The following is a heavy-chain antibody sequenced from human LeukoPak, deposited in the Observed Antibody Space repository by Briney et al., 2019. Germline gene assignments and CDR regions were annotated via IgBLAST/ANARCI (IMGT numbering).Heavy chain of an antibody. CDR3: ARTRWAREDYFDY. J-gene: IGHJ4*02. Sequence: SETLSLTCTVSGGSISSYYWSWIRQPPGKGLEWIGYIYYSGSTNYNPSVKGRVTISVDTSKNQFSLKLSSVTAADTAVYYCARTRWAREDYFDYWGQGTLVTVSS. D-gene: IGHD5-24*01. CDR1: GGSISSYY. CDR2: IYYSGST. V-gene: IGHV4-59*01.